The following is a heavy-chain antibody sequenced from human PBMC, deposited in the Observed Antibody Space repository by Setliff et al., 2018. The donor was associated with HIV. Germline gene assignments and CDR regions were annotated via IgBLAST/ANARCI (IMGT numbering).Heavy chain of an antibody. CDR1: GFTFSSYS. J-gene: IGHJ4*02. CDR3: AKDPRAAVATICDY. V-gene: IGHV3-23*01. D-gene: IGHD5-12*01. Sequence: GSLRLSCAASGFTFSSYSMNWVRQAPGKGLEWVSAISSGGEIMFYADSVKGRFTISRDNSKNTLYLQMNSLGAEDTAVYYCAKDPRAAVATICDYWGQGTLVTVSS. CDR2: ISSGGEIM.